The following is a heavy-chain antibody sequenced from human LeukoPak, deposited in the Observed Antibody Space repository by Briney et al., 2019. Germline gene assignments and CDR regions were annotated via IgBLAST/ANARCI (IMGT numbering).Heavy chain of an antibody. CDR1: GGSFSGYY. CDR2: INHSGST. CDR3: ARARVYGSGSYYIPYYYFDY. J-gene: IGHJ4*02. V-gene: IGHV4-34*01. Sequence: SETLSLTCAVYGGSFSGYYWSWIRQPPGKGLEWIGEINHSGSTNYNPSLKSRVTISVDTSKNQFSLKLSSVTAADTAVYYCARARVYGSGSYYIPYYYFDYWGQGTLVTVSS. D-gene: IGHD3-10*01.